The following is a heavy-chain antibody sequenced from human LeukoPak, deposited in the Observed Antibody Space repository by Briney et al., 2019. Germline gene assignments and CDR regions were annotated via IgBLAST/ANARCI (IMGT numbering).Heavy chain of an antibody. J-gene: IGHJ3*02. CDR3: ARVGGYSYGSGAFDI. CDR2: ISGSGSST. D-gene: IGHD5-18*01. Sequence: GGSLRLSCAASGFTFSSYGMSWVRQAPGKGLEWVSVISGSGSSTYYADSVKGRFTISRDNSKNTLYLQMNSLRAEDTAVYYCARVGGYSYGSGAFDIWGQGTMVTVSS. CDR1: GFTFSSYG. V-gene: IGHV3-23*01.